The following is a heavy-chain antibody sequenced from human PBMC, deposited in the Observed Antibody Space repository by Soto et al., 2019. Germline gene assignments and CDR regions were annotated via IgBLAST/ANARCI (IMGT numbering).Heavy chain of an antibody. CDR1: GVTVSSNY. V-gene: IGHV3-66*04. CDR3: ARHGYNYGGGYFDY. J-gene: IGHJ4*02. Sequence: EVQLVESGGGLVQPGGSLRLSCAASGVTVSSNYMSWVRQAPGKGLEWVSVIYSGGSTYYADSVKGRFTLSRDNFKNTLYLQKNSLRAEDTAVYYCARHGYNYGGGYFDYWGQGTLVTVSS. D-gene: IGHD5-18*01. CDR2: IYSGGST.